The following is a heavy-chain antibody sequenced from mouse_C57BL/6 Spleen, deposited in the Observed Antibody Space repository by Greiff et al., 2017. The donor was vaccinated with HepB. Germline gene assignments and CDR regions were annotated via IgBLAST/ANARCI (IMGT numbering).Heavy chain of an antibody. CDR2: ISDGGSYT. J-gene: IGHJ3*01. CDR3: ASYYFAY. CDR1: GFTFSSSA. V-gene: IGHV5-4*01. D-gene: IGHD2-1*01. Sequence: EVQRVESGGGLVKPVGSLQLSCAASGFTFSSSAMSWVRQTPEKRLAWVATISDGGSYTYYPDNVKGRFTISRDNAKNNLYLQMSHLKYEDTAMYYCASYYFAYWGQGTLVTGSA.